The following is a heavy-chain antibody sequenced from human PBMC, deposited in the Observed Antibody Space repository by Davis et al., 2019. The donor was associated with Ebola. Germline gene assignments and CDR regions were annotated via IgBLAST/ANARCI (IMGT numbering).Heavy chain of an antibody. V-gene: IGHV3-30*14. D-gene: IGHD3-22*01. CDR1: GFTFRNYA. J-gene: IGHJ4*02. Sequence: GESLKISCAASGFTFRNYAIHWVRQAPGKGLEWVAVIAYDGTTQYYADSVKGRFTISRDNSKNTLYLQMNSLRDEDTAVYYCARDGLAAGGVTMKCLDYWGRGTLVTVSS. CDR2: IAYDGTTQ. CDR3: ARDGLAAGGVTMKCLDY.